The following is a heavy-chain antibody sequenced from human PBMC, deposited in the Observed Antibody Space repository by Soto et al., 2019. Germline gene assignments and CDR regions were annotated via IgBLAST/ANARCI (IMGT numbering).Heavy chain of an antibody. CDR3: AAIGYCGGDCYSGTNYYYYGMDV. CDR1: GFTFTSSA. CDR2: IVVGSGNT. Sequence: ASVKVSCKASGFTFTSSAVQWVRQARGQRLEWIGWIVVGSGNTNYAQKFQERVTITRDMSTSTAYMELSSLRSEDTAVYYCAAIGYCGGDCYSGTNYYYYGMDVWGQGTTVTVSS. V-gene: IGHV1-58*01. J-gene: IGHJ6*02. D-gene: IGHD2-21*02.